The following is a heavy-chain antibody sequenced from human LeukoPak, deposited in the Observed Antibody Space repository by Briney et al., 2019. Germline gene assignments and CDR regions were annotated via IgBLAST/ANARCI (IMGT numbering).Heavy chain of an antibody. D-gene: IGHD5-12*01. V-gene: IGHV3-13*01. CDR1: GFTSSSYD. CDR2: IGIADDT. J-gene: IGHJ6*03. CDR3: ARSPWLRSVSGFYYYMGV. Sequence: PGGSLRLSCTASGFTSSSYDMHWVRQASGKGLEWVSAIGIADDTYYPDSVKGRFTISRENGKNSLYLQMHSLGAGDTAVYYCARSPWLRSVSGFYYYMGVWGKGTTVTVSS.